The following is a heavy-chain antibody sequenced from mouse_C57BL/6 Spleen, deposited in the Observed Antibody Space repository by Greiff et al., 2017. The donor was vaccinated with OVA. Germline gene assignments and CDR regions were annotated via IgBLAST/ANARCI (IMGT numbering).Heavy chain of an antibody. V-gene: IGHV7-3*01. CDR2: IRNKANGYTT. CDR3: ARFPYYFDY. CDR1: GFTFTDYY. J-gene: IGHJ2*01. Sequence: EVMLVESGGGLVQPGGSLSLSCAASGFTFTDYYMSWVRQPPGKALEWLGFIRNKANGYTTEYSASVKGRFTISRDNSQNILYLQMNALRAEDSATYYCARFPYYFDYWGQGTTLTVSS.